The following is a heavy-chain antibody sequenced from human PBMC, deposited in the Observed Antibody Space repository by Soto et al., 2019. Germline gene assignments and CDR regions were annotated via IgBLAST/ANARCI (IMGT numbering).Heavy chain of an antibody. CDR1: GFIFSDYA. J-gene: IGHJ5*02. CDR3: ARDQRGSSFNWFDP. V-gene: IGHV3-30-3*01. Sequence: GGSLRLSCAGSGFIFSDYAMHWVRQAPGKGLEWVAVMSYDGSSKYHADSVEGRFTISRDNSRNTLYLQMNSLRVEDTAVYYCARDQRGSSFNWFDPWGQGTLVTVSS. D-gene: IGHD6-6*01. CDR2: MSYDGSSK.